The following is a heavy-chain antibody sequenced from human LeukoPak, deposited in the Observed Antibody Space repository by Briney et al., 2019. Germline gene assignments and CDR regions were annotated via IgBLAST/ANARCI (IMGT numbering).Heavy chain of an antibody. CDR3: AIFVEYCNSGSCYLGWFDP. J-gene: IGHJ5*02. Sequence: SETLSLTCTVSGDSISSYYCSWIRQPPGKGLEWIGYIYDSGSTNYNPSLKSRVTISIDTSKNQFSLKLSSVTAADTAVYYCAIFVEYCNSGSCYLGWFDPWGQGTLVTVSS. D-gene: IGHD2-15*01. V-gene: IGHV4-59*01. CDR2: IYDSGST. CDR1: GDSISSYY.